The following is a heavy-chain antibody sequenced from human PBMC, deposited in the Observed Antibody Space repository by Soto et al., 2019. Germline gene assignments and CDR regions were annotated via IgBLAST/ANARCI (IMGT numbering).Heavy chain of an antibody. D-gene: IGHD3-9*01. J-gene: IGHJ1*01. CDR2: ISSSSRYI. V-gene: IGHV3-21*01. Sequence: EVQLVESGGGLVKPGGSLRLSCAASGFTFSSYGMNWVRQAPGKGLEWVSSISSSSRYIYYPDSVKGRFTISRDNAKNSLYLQMSSLRAEDTAVYYCARGFDILTGLYFQHWGQGTLVTVSS. CDR1: GFTFSSYG. CDR3: ARGFDILTGLYFQH.